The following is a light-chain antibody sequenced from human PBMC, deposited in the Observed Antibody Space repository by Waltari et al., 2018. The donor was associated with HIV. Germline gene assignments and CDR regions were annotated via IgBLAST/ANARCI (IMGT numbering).Light chain of an antibody. V-gene: IGLV1-40*01. Sequence: QSVLTQPPSVSGAPGQRVTISCTGSGSNIGSNFDVLWYQLPPGSAPKLLIFANSNRPSGVPDRFSASKSATSASLAISGLQPEDEAEYYCQSFDNSLNGYVFGTGTTVIVL. CDR3: QSFDNSLNGYV. CDR2: ANS. CDR1: GSNIGSNFD. J-gene: IGLJ1*01.